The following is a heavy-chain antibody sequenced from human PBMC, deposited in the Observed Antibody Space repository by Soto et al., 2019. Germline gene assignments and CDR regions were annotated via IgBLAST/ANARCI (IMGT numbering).Heavy chain of an antibody. CDR2: ITDSGGST. CDR1: GFTFNNYG. V-gene: IGHV3-23*01. CDR3: AKAATVVTLYYFDY. Sequence: GGSLRLSCAASGFTFNNYGMRWVRQAPGKGLEWVSAITDSGGSTYYADSVKGRFTISRDNSKNTVYLQMNSLRAEDTAVYYCAKAATVVTLYYFDYWGQGTLVTVSS. D-gene: IGHD4-17*01. J-gene: IGHJ4*02.